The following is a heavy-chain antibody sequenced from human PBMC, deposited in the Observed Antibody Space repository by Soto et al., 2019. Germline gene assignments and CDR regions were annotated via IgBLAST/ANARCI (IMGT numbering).Heavy chain of an antibody. CDR2: INPTGGST. D-gene: IGHD6-19*01. J-gene: IGHJ4*02. CDR3: ARQKGAVDRYGDYYFDY. V-gene: IGHV1-46*01. Sequence: GASVKVSCKASGYTFLKYYVHWVRQAPGQGLEWMGIINPTGGSTSYAQKFQGRLTMTRDTSTSTVYMDLSSLRSEDAAVYYCARQKGAVDRYGDYYFDYWGQGTLVTVSS. CDR1: GYTFLKYY.